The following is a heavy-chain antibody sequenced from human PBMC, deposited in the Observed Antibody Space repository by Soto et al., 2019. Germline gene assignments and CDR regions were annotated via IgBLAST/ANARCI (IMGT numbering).Heavy chain of an antibody. CDR1: GHIFSHYW. D-gene: IGHD3-22*01. J-gene: IGHJ4*02. CDR3: ARQRLWGTSGYYYFEN. CDR2: IYPGDSDT. V-gene: IGHV5-51*01. Sequence: PGESLRIWCRGAGHIFSHYWVGWVRQMPGKGLEWMGIIYPGDSDTRYSPSFQGQVTITVDKSINTAYLQWSRLKASDTAIYYCARQRLWGTSGYYYFENWGQGTLVTVSS.